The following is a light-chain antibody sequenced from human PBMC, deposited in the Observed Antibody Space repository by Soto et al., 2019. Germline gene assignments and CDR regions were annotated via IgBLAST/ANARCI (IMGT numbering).Light chain of an antibody. V-gene: IGKV3-15*01. CDR3: QQYSHWPR. CDR2: DAS. Sequence: EIVMTQSPAPLSVPPGQRATLSCRASQSVTISLAWYQQKPGQAPRLLIYDASTRASGIPARFSGSGAGTEFTLTISCLQSEDFGVYYCQQYSHWPRFGGGTKVEIK. J-gene: IGKJ4*01. CDR1: QSVTIS.